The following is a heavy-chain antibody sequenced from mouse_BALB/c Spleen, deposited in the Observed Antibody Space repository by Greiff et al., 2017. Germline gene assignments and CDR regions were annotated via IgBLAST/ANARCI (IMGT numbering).Heavy chain of an antibody. V-gene: IGHV2-6-7*01. CDR3: ARAYDGYHWYFDV. D-gene: IGHD2-3*01. CDR1: GFSLTGYG. Sequence: VQLKESGPGLVAPSQSLSITCTVSGFSLTGYGVNWVRQPPGKGLEWLGMIWGDGSTDYNSALKSRLSISKDNSKSQVFLKMNSLQTDDTARYYCARAYDGYHWYFDVWGAGTTVTVSS. J-gene: IGHJ1*01. CDR2: IWGDGST.